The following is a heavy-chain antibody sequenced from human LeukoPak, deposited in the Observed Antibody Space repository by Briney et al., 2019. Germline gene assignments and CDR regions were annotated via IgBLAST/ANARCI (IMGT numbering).Heavy chain of an antibody. CDR2: IYYSGST. D-gene: IGHD6-19*01. Sequence: SETLSLTRTVSGGSISSSSYYWGWIRQPPGKGLEWIGSIYYSGSTYYNPSLKSRVTISVDTSKNQFSLKLSSVTAADTAVYYCARPGIAVAGTYGTFDYWGQGTLVTVSS. J-gene: IGHJ4*02. V-gene: IGHV4-39*01. CDR3: ARPGIAVAGTYGTFDY. CDR1: GGSISSSSYY.